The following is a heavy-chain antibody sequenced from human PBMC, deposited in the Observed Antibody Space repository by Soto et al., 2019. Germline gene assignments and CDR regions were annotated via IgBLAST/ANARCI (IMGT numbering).Heavy chain of an antibody. J-gene: IGHJ4*02. CDR3: ARYRYGYSDFDY. CDR2: ISPFFGTA. Sequence: QVQLVQSGAAVKKPGSSVKVSCKASGGTFSSYAISWVRQAPGQGLEWMGGISPFFGTANYAQKFQGRVTITADESTSTAYMELSSLRSEDTAVYYCARYRYGYSDFDYWGQGTLVTVPS. D-gene: IGHD5-18*01. CDR1: GGTFSSYA. V-gene: IGHV1-69*12.